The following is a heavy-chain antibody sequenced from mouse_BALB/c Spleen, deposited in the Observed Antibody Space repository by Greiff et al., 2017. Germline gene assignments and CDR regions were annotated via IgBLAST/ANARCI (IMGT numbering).Heavy chain of an antibody. V-gene: IGHV1-7*01. Sequence: QVQLQQSGAELAKPGASVKMSCKASGYTFTSYWMHWVKQRPGQGLEWIGYINPSTGYTEYNQKFKDKATLTADKSSSTAYMQLSSLTSEDSAVYYCARPYYGSAMDYWGQGTSVTVSS. J-gene: IGHJ4*01. CDR1: GYTFTSYW. CDR3: ARPYYGSAMDY. CDR2: INPSTGYT. D-gene: IGHD1-1*01.